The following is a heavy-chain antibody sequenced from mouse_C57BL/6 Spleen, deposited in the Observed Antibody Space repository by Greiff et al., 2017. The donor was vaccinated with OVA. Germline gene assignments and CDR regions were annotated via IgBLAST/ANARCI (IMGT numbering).Heavy chain of an antibody. V-gene: IGHV1-53*01. J-gene: IGHJ2*01. CDR3: ARGSLGGGYFDY. CDR1: GYTFTSYW. Sequence: QVQLQQPGTELVKPGASVKLSCKASGYTFTSYWMHWVKQRPGQGLEWIGNINPSNGGTNYNEKFKSKATLTVDKSSSTAYMQLSSLTSEDSAVDYCARGSLGGGYFDYWGQGTTLTVSS. CDR2: INPSNGGT. D-gene: IGHD4-1*01.